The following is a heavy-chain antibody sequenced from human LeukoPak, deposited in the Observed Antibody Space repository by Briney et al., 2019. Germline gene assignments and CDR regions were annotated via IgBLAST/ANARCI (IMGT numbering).Heavy chain of an antibody. CDR2: ISKDGSMR. CDR1: GFSFTKYA. J-gene: IGHJ3*02. V-gene: IGHV3-30*04. CDR3: AGEKFDI. Sequence: GGSLRLSCAASGFSFTKYAMAGVRQAPGRGLECVAHISKDGSMRYYADSVKVTFTVSRDNSNDAVYLQMNSLKSEDTAVYYCAGEKFDIWGQGTMVTVSA.